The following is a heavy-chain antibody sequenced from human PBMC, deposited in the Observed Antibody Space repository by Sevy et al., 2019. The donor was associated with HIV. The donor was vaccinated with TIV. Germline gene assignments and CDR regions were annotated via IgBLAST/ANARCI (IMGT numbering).Heavy chain of an antibody. CDR3: ASEKEQLVLWPYYGMDV. Sequence: GGSLRLSCAASGLRFSNYNMNWVRQAPGQGLEWVACISNSSSYIYYADSVKGRFTISRDNAKNSLYLQMNSLRAEDTAVYYCASEKEQLVLWPYYGMDVWGQGTTVTVSS. V-gene: IGHV3-21*01. D-gene: IGHD6-13*01. CDR1: GLRFSNYN. CDR2: ISNSSSYI. J-gene: IGHJ6*02.